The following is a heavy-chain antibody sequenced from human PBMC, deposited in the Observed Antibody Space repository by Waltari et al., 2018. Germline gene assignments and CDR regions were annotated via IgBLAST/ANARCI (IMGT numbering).Heavy chain of an antibody. V-gene: IGHV4-61*02. Sequence: QVQLLESGPGLVASSQTLSLTCSVSGASIGTDTNYWTWIRQPAGQGLKGLGRVLGSGRSKYNPCLERWGTSALDTSKNQWSLKLTSVTAADTATYYCATAPESFLNGYCMGPGCQVWESWGQG. CDR3: ATAPESFLNGYCMGPGCQVWES. D-gene: IGHD2-15*01. J-gene: IGHJ4*02. CDR2: VLGSGRS. CDR1: GASIGTDTNY.